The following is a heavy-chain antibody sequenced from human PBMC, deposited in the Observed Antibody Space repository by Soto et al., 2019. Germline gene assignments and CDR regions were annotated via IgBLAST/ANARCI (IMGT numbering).Heavy chain of an antibody. CDR2: LNSGGSTT. D-gene: IGHD3-3*02. J-gene: IGHJ6*03. V-gene: IGHV3-74*01. CDR3: VRGGRLAYSMDV. CDR1: EFTFSNHW. Sequence: EVQLVESGGGLVQPGGSLRLSCAASEFTFSNHWMHWVRQAPGEGLVWVSRLNSGGSTTNYADSVKGRFTISRDNAKNTLYLQMNSLRAEDTAVYYCVRGGRLAYSMDVWGKGAPVTVSS.